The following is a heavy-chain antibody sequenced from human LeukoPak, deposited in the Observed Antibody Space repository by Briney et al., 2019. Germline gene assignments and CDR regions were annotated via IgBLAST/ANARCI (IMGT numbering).Heavy chain of an antibody. Sequence: GGSLRLSCAASGFTFSTYSMNWVRQAPGKGLEWVSSISSSSSYIYYADSVKGRFTISRDNAKNTLYLQMNSLRAEDTAVYYCASVGGEYYYYYYMDVWGKGTTVTVSS. CDR2: ISSSSSYI. J-gene: IGHJ6*03. D-gene: IGHD3-16*01. V-gene: IGHV3-21*01. CDR1: GFTFSTYS. CDR3: ASVGGEYYYYYYMDV.